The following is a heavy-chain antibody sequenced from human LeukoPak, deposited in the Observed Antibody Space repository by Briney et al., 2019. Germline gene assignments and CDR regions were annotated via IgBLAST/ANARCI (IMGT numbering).Heavy chain of an antibody. CDR3: AKRGEPKAFDY. J-gene: IGHJ4*02. Sequence: GGSLRLSCAASGFSFSSYGMSWVRQAPGKGLQWFSSINGAGGSTSYADSVRGRFTISRDNSKNTLYLQMNSLRVDDTAVYYCAKRGEPKAFDYWGQGTLVTVSS. D-gene: IGHD3-16*01. V-gene: IGHV3-23*01. CDR2: INGAGGST. CDR1: GFSFSSYG.